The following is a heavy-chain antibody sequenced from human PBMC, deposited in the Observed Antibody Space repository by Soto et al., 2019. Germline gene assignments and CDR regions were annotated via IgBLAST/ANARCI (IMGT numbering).Heavy chain of an antibody. CDR3: ARAPVNPTYYDFWSGPTYYYYYMDV. J-gene: IGHJ6*03. D-gene: IGHD3-3*01. CDR2: IYYSGST. CDR1: GGSISSYY. Sequence: SETLSLTCTVSGGSISSYYWSWIRQPPGKGLEWIGYIYYSGSTNYNPSLKSRVTISVDTSKNQFSLKLSSVTAADTAVYYCARAPVNPTYYDFWSGPTYYYYYMDVWGKGTTVTVS. V-gene: IGHV4-59*01.